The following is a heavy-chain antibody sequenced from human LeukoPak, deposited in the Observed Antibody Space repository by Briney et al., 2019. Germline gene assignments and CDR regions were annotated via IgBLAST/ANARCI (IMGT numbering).Heavy chain of an antibody. CDR3: ATGHSSGWFDY. V-gene: IGHV4-59*02. D-gene: IGHD6-19*01. CDR1: GGSVSSDY. Sequence: SETLSLTCTVSGGSVSSDYWSWIRQSPATGLDWIGYIYYPTTTNHNPSLKSRVSMSLDTSNKHFCLSLTSGTGADTAVYFCATGHSSGWFDYWGQGTLVTVSS. CDR2: IYYPTTT. J-gene: IGHJ4*02.